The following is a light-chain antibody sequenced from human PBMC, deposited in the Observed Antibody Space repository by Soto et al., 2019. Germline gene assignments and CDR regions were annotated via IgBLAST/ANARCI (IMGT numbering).Light chain of an antibody. CDR3: QQYYSFWT. CDR1: RSVDKW. V-gene: IGKV1-5*02. J-gene: IGKJ1*01. Sequence: DIQMTQSPSTLSASLGDRVTIICRASRSVDKWLAWYQQKSGKAPKLLIYEASHLQSGVPSRFGGSGSGTEFTLTINNLQPEDVANYYCQQYYSFWTFGQGTKVEI. CDR2: EAS.